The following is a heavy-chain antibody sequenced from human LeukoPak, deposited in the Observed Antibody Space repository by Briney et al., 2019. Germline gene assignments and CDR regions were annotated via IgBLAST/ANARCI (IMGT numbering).Heavy chain of an antibody. CDR3: ARSTGWSSDLFDY. CDR1: GGSISGYY. V-gene: IGHV4-4*07. CDR2: VYTSGTT. Sequence: SETLTLTCTVSGGSISGYYWNWIRQPAGKGLEWIGRVYTSGTTNYSPSLKSRITMSVDTSKNQFSLRLISVTAADTAVYYCARSTGWSSDLFDYWGQGTLVTVSS. D-gene: IGHD6-19*01. J-gene: IGHJ4*02.